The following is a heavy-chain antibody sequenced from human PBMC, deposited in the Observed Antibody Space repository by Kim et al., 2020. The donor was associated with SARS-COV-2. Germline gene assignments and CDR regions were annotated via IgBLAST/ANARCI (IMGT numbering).Heavy chain of an antibody. Sequence: SETLSLTCAVYGGSFSGYYWSWIRQPPGKGLEWIGEINHSGSTNYNPSLKSRVTISVDTSKNQFSLKLSSVTAADTAVYYCARGPSFIMITFGGALPFDYWGQGTLVTVSS. J-gene: IGHJ4*02. D-gene: IGHD3-16*01. V-gene: IGHV4-34*01. CDR3: ARGPSFIMITFGGALPFDY. CDR1: GGSFSGYY. CDR2: INHSGST.